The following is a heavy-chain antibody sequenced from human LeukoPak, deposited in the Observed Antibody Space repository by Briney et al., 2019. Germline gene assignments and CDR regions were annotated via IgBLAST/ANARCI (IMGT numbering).Heavy chain of an antibody. CDR2: LSYDGTKK. D-gene: IGHD6-6*01. Sequence: GGSLRLSCAASRFIFSTCTMHWVRQAPGKGLQWVAVLSYDGTKKHYADSVKGRFTVSRDNSKNTLYLQMNSLRAEDTAVYYCARGGGYSSSALDWFDPWGQGTLVTVSS. V-gene: IGHV3-30-3*01. CDR3: ARGGGYSSSALDWFDP. J-gene: IGHJ5*02. CDR1: RFIFSTCT.